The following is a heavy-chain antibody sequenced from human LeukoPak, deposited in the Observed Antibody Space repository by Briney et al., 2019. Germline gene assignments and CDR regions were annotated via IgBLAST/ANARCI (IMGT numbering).Heavy chain of an antibody. Sequence: PSETLSLTCAVYGGSFSGYYGTWIRQPPGKGLEWIGEINHSGNINYNPSLKSRLTISIDTSKNQFSLKLSSVTAADTAVYYCARGRRWWGQGTLVTVSS. J-gene: IGHJ4*02. V-gene: IGHV4-34*01. CDR2: INHSGNI. D-gene: IGHD5-24*01. CDR3: ARGRRW. CDR1: GGSFSGYY.